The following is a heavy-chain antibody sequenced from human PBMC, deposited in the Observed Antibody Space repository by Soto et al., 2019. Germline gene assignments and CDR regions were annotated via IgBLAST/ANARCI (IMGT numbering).Heavy chain of an antibody. CDR3: ARDYSMVVVVPGY. Sequence: PGGSLRLSCAASGFTFISYAMHWVRQAPGKGLEWVALISYDGSNEYYADSVKGRFTISRDNSKNTLYLQMNSLRAEDTAVYYCARDYSMVVVVPGYWGQGTLVTVSS. CDR1: GFTFISYA. CDR2: ISYDGSNE. D-gene: IGHD3-22*01. J-gene: IGHJ4*02. V-gene: IGHV3-30*03.